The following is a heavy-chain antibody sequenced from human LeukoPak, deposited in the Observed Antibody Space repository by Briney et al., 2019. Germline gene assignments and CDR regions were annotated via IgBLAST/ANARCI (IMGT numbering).Heavy chain of an antibody. CDR3: ARGPMVRGSHYYYMDV. V-gene: IGHV1-8*01. CDR1: GYTFTSYD. D-gene: IGHD3-10*01. CDR2: MNPNSGNT. J-gene: IGHJ6*03. Sequence: ASVKVSCKASGYTFTSYDINWVRQAPGQGLEWMGWMNPNSGNTGYAQKFQGRVTMTRNTSISTAYMELSSLRSEDTAVYYCARGPMVRGSHYYYMDVWGKGTTVTVSS.